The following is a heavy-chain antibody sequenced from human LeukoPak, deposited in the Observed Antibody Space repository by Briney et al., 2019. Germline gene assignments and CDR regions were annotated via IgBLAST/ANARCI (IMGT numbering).Heavy chain of an antibody. CDR1: GGSISNYY. D-gene: IGHD2-15*01. J-gene: IGHJ6*02. CDR2: IYYSGST. CDR3: ARHTPVALRSGYYYNMDV. V-gene: IGHV4-59*08. Sequence: SETLSLTCSVSGGSISNYYWSWIRQPPGKGLEWIGYIYYSGSTDYKPSLNSLVSMSVDTSKNQYSLRLSSLTAADTAVYYCARHTPVALRSGYYYNMDVWGQGTSVTVSS.